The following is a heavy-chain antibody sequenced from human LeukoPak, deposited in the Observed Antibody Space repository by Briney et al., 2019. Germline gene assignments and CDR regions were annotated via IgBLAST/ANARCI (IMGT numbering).Heavy chain of an antibody. D-gene: IGHD6-13*01. V-gene: IGHV3-23*01. CDR3: ASDRHSNNWFFY. CDR2: ISGSDGST. J-gene: IGHJ5*01. CDR1: GFTFSTYA. Sequence: PGGSLRLSCAASGFTFSTYAMGWVRQAPGKGLEWVSTISGSDGSTDYADSVKGRFTISRDSSKNTLYLQMNTLRAEDTAIYYCASDRHSNNWFFYWGQGTLVTVSS.